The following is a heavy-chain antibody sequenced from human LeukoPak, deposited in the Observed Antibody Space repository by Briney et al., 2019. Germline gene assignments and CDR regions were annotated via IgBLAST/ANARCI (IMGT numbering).Heavy chain of an antibody. V-gene: IGHV3-30*18. D-gene: IGHD1-26*01. CDR1: GFTFSSYG. CDR3: AKSGRGSNYFDY. CDR2: ISYDGSNK. Sequence: GRSLRLSCAASGFTFSSYGMHWVRQAPGKGLEWVAVISYDGSNKYYADSVKGRFTISRDNSKNTLYLQMNSLRAEDTAVYYCAKSGRGSNYFDYWGQGTLVTVSS. J-gene: IGHJ4*02.